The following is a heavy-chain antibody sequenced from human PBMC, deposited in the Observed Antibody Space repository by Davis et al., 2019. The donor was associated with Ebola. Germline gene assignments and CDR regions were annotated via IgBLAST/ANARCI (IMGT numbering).Heavy chain of an antibody. V-gene: IGHV3-11*04. J-gene: IGHJ4*02. D-gene: IGHD6-13*01. CDR2: ISSSSSTL. CDR1: GFTFSDYY. Sequence: GESLKISCAASGFTFSDYYMSWIRQAPGKGLEWVSYISSSSSTLYYADSVRGRFIISRDSAKSSVSLQLNSLRDDDTAVYYCARGGDSSVWYARFDYWGQGILVTVSS. CDR3: ARGGDSSVWYARFDY.